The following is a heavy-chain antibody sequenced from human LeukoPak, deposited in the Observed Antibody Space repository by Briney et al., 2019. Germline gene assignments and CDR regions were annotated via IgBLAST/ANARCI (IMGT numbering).Heavy chain of an antibody. Sequence: GASVKVSCKASGYTFTGYYMHWVRQAPGQGLEWMGWINPNSGGTNYAQKFQGRVTMTRDTSIGTAYMELSRLRSDDTAVYYCARSGDYYDSSDYYYFDYWGQGTLVTVSS. CDR1: GYTFTGYY. CDR3: ARSGDYYDSSDYYYFDY. J-gene: IGHJ4*02. V-gene: IGHV1-2*02. CDR2: INPNSGGT. D-gene: IGHD3-22*01.